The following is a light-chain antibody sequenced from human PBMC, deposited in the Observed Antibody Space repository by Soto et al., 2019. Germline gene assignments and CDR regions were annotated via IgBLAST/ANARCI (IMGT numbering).Light chain of an antibody. Sequence: DIQMPQSPSTLSGSVGDRVTITCRASQSISDRLAWYQQKPGKAPKVLIYDVSTLESGVPSRFSGSGFGTEFILTISSLQPDDFATYYCHEYTNVWTFGQGTKVDIK. CDR2: DVS. V-gene: IGKV1-5*01. CDR1: QSISDR. CDR3: HEYTNVWT. J-gene: IGKJ1*01.